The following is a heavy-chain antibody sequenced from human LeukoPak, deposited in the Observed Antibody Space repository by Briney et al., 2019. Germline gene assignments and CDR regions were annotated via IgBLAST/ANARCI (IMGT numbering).Heavy chain of an antibody. CDR1: GYTFTSYG. D-gene: IGHD3-22*01. V-gene: IGHV1-18*01. CDR2: ISAYNGNT. Sequence: ASVKVSCKASGYTFTSYGISWVRQAPGQGLEWMGWISAYNGNTNYAQKLQGGVTMTTDTSTSTAYMELRSLRSDDTAVYYCARLYYDSSGYSNYFDYWGQGTLVTVSS. CDR3: ARLYYDSSGYSNYFDY. J-gene: IGHJ4*02.